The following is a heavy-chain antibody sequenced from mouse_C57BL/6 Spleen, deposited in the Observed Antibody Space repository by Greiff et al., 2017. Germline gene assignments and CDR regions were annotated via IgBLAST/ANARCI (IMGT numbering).Heavy chain of an antibody. Sequence: DVMLVESGGGLVKPGGSLKLSCAASGFTFSDYGMHWVRQAPEKGLEWVAYISSGSSTIYYADTVKGRFTISRDNAKNTLFLQMTSLRSEDTAMYYCARQGPYYGSRHFDYWGQGTTLTVSS. D-gene: IGHD1-1*01. J-gene: IGHJ2*01. CDR3: ARQGPYYGSRHFDY. V-gene: IGHV5-17*01. CDR1: GFTFSDYG. CDR2: ISSGSSTI.